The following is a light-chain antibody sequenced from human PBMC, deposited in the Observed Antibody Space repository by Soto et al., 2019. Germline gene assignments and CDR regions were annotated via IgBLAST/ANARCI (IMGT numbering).Light chain of an antibody. CDR2: DVT. V-gene: IGLV2-14*03. J-gene: IGLJ3*02. CDR3: SSYTKKDTLL. Sequence: QSVLTQPASVSGSPGQSITISCTGTSSDVGGYDHVSWYQQHPGKAPKLIIYDVTVRPSGISPRFSGSKSDNTASLAVSGLQPEDEADYYCSSYTKKDTLLFGGGTKVTVL. CDR1: SSDVGGYDH.